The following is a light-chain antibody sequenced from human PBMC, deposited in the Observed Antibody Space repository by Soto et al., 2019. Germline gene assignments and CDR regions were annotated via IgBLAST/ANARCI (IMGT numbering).Light chain of an antibody. CDR1: SSNIGAGHD. CDR3: PSYDSSLSGSV. CDR2: GNS. J-gene: IGLJ2*01. Sequence: QSVLTQPPSVSGAPGQRVTISCTGSSSNIGAGHDVHWYQQLPGTAPKLLIYGNSNRPSGVPDRVSGSKSGTSASLAITGVQAEDEADYYCPSYDSSLSGSVFGGGTKLTVL. V-gene: IGLV1-40*01.